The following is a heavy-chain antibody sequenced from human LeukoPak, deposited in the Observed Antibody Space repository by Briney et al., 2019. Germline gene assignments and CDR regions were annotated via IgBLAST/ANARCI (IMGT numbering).Heavy chain of an antibody. CDR1: GGSISSSSYY. D-gene: IGHD6-13*01. CDR2: IYYSGST. V-gene: IGHV4-39*07. Sequence: SETLSLTCTVSGGSISSSSYYWGWIRQPPGKGLEWIGSIYYSGSTYYNPSLKSRVTISVDTSKNQFSLKLSSVTAADTAVYYCARDLGDSGYDYDPARIAAAGTLDYWGQGTLVTVSS. J-gene: IGHJ4*02. CDR3: ARDLGDSGYDYDPARIAAAGTLDY.